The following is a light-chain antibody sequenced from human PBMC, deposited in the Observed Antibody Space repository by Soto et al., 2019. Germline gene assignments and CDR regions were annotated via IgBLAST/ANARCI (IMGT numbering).Light chain of an antibody. J-gene: IGLJ2*01. CDR1: SSNIGSNT. CDR2: TNN. Sequence: QPVLTQPPSASGTPGQRVTISCSGSSSNIGSNTVNWYQQLPGTAPKLLIYTNNQRPSGVPDRFSGSKSGTSASLAISGLQSEDEADYYCAAWDDSLVGVAFGGGTKLTVL. V-gene: IGLV1-44*01. CDR3: AAWDDSLVGVA.